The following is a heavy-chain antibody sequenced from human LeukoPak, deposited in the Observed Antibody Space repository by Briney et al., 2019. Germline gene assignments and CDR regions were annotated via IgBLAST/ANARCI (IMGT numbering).Heavy chain of an antibody. Sequence: SETLSLTCTVSGGSLTGYFWSWIRQPPGKGLEWIGEIFHGGSTNYNPSLMSRVTVSVDKSKNQFSLKLSSVTAADTAVYYCARDPEGSGNWCDTWGQGTRVTVSS. CDR1: GGSLTGYF. CDR3: ARDPEGSGNWCDT. CDR2: IFHGGST. V-gene: IGHV4-59*12. J-gene: IGHJ5*02. D-gene: IGHD2-15*01.